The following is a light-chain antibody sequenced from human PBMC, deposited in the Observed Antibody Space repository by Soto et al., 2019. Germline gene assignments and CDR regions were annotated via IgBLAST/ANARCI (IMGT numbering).Light chain of an antibody. J-gene: IGKJ4*01. CDR1: QGISSY. CDR3: QQLNSYPLT. V-gene: IGKV1-9*01. CDR2: AAS. Sequence: DIQLTQSPSFLSASVGDRVTITCLASQGISSYLAWYQQKPGKAPKLLIYAASTLQSGVPSRFSGSGSGTEFTLTISSLQPEDFATYYCQQLNSYPLTFGGGTKADI.